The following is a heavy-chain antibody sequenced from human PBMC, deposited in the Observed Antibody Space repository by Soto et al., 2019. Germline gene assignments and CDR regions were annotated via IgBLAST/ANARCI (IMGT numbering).Heavy chain of an antibody. CDR2: ISQSGST. V-gene: IGHV4-34*02. Sequence: VQLQQWGAGLLKPSETLSLTCAVYGASLSGYDWSWVRKPPGKGLQWIGEISQSGSTNYDPSLKSRVTISMDTSNNQFSLRLRSVTAADTATYFCARDPNANAFDIWGRGTMVTVSS. J-gene: IGHJ3*02. CDR3: ARDPNANAFDI. CDR1: GASLSGYD.